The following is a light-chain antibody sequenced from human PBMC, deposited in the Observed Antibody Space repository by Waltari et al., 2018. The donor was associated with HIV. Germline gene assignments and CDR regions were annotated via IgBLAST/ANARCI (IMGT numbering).Light chain of an antibody. J-gene: IGKJ1*01. Sequence: DIQLTQSPSTLSVSVGDRVTITCRASESIITFVVWYQQKPGKAPRLLIFGASSLQNGVPSRFIGSGSGTDFTLAISSLQPDDFATYYCQHYGSSFRTFGQGTRVEMK. CDR1: ESIITF. V-gene: IGKV1-5*03. CDR3: QHYGSSFRT. CDR2: GAS.